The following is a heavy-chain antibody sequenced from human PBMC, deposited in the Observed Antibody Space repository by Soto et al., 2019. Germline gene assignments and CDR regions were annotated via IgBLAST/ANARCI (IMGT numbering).Heavy chain of an antibody. CDR1: GYTFTSYA. CDR3: ARSSGIQLSFSY. V-gene: IGHV1-3*01. D-gene: IGHD5-18*01. CDR2: INAGNGNT. J-gene: IGHJ4*02. Sequence: ASVEVSCKXSGYTFTSYAMHWVRQAPGQRLEWMGWINAGNGNTKYSQKFQGRVTITRDTSASTAYMELSSLRSEDTAVYYCARSSGIQLSFSYWGQGTLVTVSS.